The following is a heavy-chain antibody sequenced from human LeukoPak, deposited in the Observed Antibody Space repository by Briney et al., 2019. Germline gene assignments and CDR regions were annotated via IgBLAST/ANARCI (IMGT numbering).Heavy chain of an antibody. J-gene: IGHJ4*02. Sequence: ASETLSLTCTVSGGSISSSSYYWGWIRQPPGKGLEWIGSIYYSGSTYYNPSLKSRVTISVDTSKNQFSLKLSSVTAADTAVYYCASPCRYCSSTSCYRTLMDWGQGTLVTVSS. CDR1: GGSISSSSYY. V-gene: IGHV4-39*07. CDR2: IYYSGST. CDR3: ASPCRYCSSTSCYRTLMD. D-gene: IGHD2-2*01.